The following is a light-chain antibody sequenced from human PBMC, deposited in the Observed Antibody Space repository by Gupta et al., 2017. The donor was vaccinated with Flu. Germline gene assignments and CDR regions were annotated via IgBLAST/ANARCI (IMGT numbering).Light chain of an antibody. CDR2: SAG. Sequence: QTVVTHEPSISVSPAGTVTLTCGVNSGSVSARHHPSWYQQTPGQAPRILTFSAGLRSSGVPDRFSGSVFGNKAALTITGAQAEDEAHYYCALYMGIGIDWVFGGGTKLTVL. J-gene: IGLJ3*02. CDR3: ALYMGIGIDWV. V-gene: IGLV8-61*01. CDR1: SGSVSARHH.